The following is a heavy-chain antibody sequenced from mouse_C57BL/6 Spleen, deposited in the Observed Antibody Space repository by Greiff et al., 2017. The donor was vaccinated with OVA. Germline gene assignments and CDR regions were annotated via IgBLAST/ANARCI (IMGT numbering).Heavy chain of an antibody. CDR3: ARTSSYYRYFDV. Sequence: QVQLKESGPGILQPSPTLSLSCSFSGFSLSTFGMGVGWIRPPSGKGLECLAHIWWDDDKYYNPALKSRLKNSKETAKNQVFHKIANVNTADTATYYWARTSSYYRYFDVWGTGTTVTVSS. CDR1: GFSLSTFGMG. V-gene: IGHV8-8*01. CDR2: IWWDDDK. J-gene: IGHJ1*03.